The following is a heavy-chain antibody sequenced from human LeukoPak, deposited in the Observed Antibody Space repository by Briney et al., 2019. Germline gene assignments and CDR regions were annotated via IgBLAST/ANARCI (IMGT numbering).Heavy chain of an antibody. Sequence: PSETLSLTCTVSGGSISDYYWNWIRQPPGKGLEWIGYIYYSGTTTYNPSLKSRVTMSVDTAKNQFSLKLRSVTAADPAVYYCARGDFCSKSNCYLRPMDVWGKGTTVTVSS. CDR2: IYYSGTT. D-gene: IGHD3-3*01. V-gene: IGHV4-59*01. J-gene: IGHJ6*03. CDR3: ARGDFCSKSNCYLRPMDV. CDR1: GGSISDYY.